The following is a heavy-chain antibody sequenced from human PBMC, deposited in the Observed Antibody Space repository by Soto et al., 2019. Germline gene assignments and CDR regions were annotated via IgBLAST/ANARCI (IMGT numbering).Heavy chain of an antibody. V-gene: IGHV3-11*01. CDR2: ISSSGSTI. CDR3: ARLDGEYYRANYYYYMDV. D-gene: IGHD3-10*01. J-gene: IGHJ6*03. CDR1: GFTFSDYY. Sequence: GGSLRLSCAASGFTFSDYYMSWIRQAPGKGLEWVSYISSSGSTIYYADSVKGRFTISRDNAKNSLYLQMNILRAEDTAVYYCARLDGEYYRANYYYYMDVWGKGTTVTVSS.